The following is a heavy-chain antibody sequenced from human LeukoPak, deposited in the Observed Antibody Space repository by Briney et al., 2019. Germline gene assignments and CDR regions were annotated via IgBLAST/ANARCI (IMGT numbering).Heavy chain of an antibody. CDR3: ARDGESSGSDDFDY. CDR2: INPNSGDT. J-gene: IGHJ4*02. D-gene: IGHD1-26*01. CDR1: GYTFTDYY. V-gene: IGHV1-2*02. Sequence: ASVKVSCKASGYTFTDYYMHWVRQAPGQGLEWMGWINPNSGDTNYAQNFQGRVTTTRDTSISTAYMELSRLRSDDTAVYYCARDGESSGSDDFDYWGQGTLVTVSS.